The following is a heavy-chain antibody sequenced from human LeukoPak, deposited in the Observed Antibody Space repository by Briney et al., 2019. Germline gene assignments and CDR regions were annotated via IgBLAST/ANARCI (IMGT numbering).Heavy chain of an antibody. J-gene: IGHJ4*02. CDR1: GFTFSSYG. CDR2: ISYDGSNK. CDR3: AKPLSIAAAGVGY. Sequence: QSGGSLRLSCAASGFTFSSYGVHWVRQAPGKGLEWVAVISYDGSNKYYADSVKGRFTISRDNSKNTLYLQMNSLRAEDTAVYYCAKPLSIAAAGVGYWGQGTLVTVSS. V-gene: IGHV3-30*18. D-gene: IGHD6-13*01.